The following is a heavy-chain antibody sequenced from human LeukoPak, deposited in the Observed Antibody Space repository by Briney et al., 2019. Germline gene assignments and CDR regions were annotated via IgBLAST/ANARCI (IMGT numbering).Heavy chain of an antibody. CDR2: IRLDGDKV. CDR1: GFNFSIYG. D-gene: IGHD2-2*01. Sequence: PGGSLRLSCAASGFNFSIYGMHWVRQAPGKGLEWVAFIRLDGDKVSYADSVKGRFTISRDNSKNTLYLQMNSLRSEDTAVYYCAKLSTSYDSDFDNWGQGSLVVVSS. CDR3: AKLSTSYDSDFDN. J-gene: IGHJ4*02. V-gene: IGHV3-30*02.